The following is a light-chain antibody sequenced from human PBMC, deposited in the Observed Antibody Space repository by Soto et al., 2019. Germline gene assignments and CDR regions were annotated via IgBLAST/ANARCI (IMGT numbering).Light chain of an antibody. Sequence: QSVLTQPASVSGSPGKSITISCIGTSSDVGAYNYVSWYRHHPGKAPKLMIYDVSNRPSGVSSRFSGSKSGNTASLTISGLQAEDEADYYCSSFTTSSTLVFGTGTKLTVL. CDR1: SSDVGAYNY. V-gene: IGLV2-14*03. CDR2: DVS. J-gene: IGLJ1*01. CDR3: SSFTTSSTLV.